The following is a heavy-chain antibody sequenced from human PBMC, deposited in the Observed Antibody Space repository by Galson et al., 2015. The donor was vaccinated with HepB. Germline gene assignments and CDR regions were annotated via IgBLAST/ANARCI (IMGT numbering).Heavy chain of an antibody. V-gene: IGHV3-30*18. J-gene: IGHJ4*02. D-gene: IGHD3-3*01. CDR1: GFTFSSYG. CDR3: AKGPGSFWSGYPIDY. Sequence: SLRLSCAASGFTFSSYGMHWVRQAPGKGLEWVAVISYDGSNKYYADSVKGRFTISRDNSKNMLYLQMNSLRAEDTAVYYCAKGPGSFWSGYPIDYWGQGTLVTVSS. CDR2: ISYDGSNK.